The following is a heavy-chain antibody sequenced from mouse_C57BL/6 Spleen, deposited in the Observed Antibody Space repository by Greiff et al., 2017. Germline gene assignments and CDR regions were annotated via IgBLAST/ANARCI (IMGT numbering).Heavy chain of an antibody. V-gene: IGHV1-59*01. CDR2: IDPSDSYT. J-gene: IGHJ2*01. CDR3: ARSYDYDFDY. Sequence: VQLQQPGAELVRPGTSVKLSCKASGYTFTSYWMHWVKQRPGQGLEWIGVIDPSDSYTNYNQKFKGKATLTVDTSSSTAYMQLSSLTSEDSAVYYCARSYDYDFDYWGQGTTLTVSS. D-gene: IGHD2-4*01. CDR1: GYTFTSYW.